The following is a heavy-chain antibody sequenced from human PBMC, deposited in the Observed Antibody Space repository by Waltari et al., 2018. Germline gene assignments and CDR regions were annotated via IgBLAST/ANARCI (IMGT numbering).Heavy chain of an antibody. CDR1: GYTFTDYY. Sequence: EVQLVQSGAEVKKPGATVKISCKASGYTFTDYYMHWVQPAPGKGLEWMGRVDPEDGETIYAEKFQGRVTITADTSTDTAYMELSSLRSEDTAVYYCATGHYDILTGYYNDLFDYWGQGTLVTVSS. D-gene: IGHD3-9*01. CDR2: VDPEDGET. J-gene: IGHJ4*02. V-gene: IGHV1-69-2*01. CDR3: ATGHYDILTGYYNDLFDY.